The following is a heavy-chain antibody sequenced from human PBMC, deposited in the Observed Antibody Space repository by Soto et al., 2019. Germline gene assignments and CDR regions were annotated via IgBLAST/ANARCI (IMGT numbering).Heavy chain of an antibody. CDR1: GFTFSSYA. J-gene: IGHJ4*02. Sequence: QVQLVESGGGVVQPGRSLRLSCAASGFTFSSYARHWVRQAPGKGLEWVAVISYDGSNKYYADSVKGRFTISRDNSKNTLYLEMNSLRAEDTAVYYCARDGYSSSWGYFDYWGQGTLVTVSS. D-gene: IGHD6-13*01. CDR3: ARDGYSSSWGYFDY. CDR2: ISYDGSNK. V-gene: IGHV3-30-3*01.